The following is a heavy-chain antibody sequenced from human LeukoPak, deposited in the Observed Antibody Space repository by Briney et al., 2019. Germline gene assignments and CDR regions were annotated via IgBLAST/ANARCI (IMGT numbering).Heavy chain of an antibody. CDR2: IIPIFGTA. Sequence: ASVKVSCKASGGTSSSYAISWVRQAPGQGLEWMGRIIPIFGTANYAQKFQGRVTITTDESTSTAYMELSSLRSEDTAVYYCARVVRGISRYYYYYYMDVWGKGTTVTVSS. D-gene: IGHD3-10*01. V-gene: IGHV1-69*05. J-gene: IGHJ6*03. CDR3: ARVVRGISRYYYYYYMDV. CDR1: GGTSSSYA.